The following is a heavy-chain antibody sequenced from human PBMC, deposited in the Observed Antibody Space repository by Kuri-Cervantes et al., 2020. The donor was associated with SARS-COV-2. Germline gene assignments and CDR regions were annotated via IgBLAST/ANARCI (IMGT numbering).Heavy chain of an antibody. Sequence: GGSLRLSCAASGFTFSSYAMHWVRQAPGKGLVWVSRINSDGSSTSYADSVKGRFTISRDNAKNTLYLQMNSLRAEDTAVYYCARDGDGEWLVQSGVAFDIWGQGTMVTVSS. CDR2: INSDGSST. CDR1: GFTFSSYA. J-gene: IGHJ3*02. CDR3: ARDGDGEWLVQSGVAFDI. D-gene: IGHD6-19*01. V-gene: IGHV3-74*01.